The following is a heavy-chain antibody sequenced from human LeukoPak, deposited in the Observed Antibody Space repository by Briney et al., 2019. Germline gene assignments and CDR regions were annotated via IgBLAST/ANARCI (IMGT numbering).Heavy chain of an antibody. J-gene: IGHJ4*02. CDR2: ISYSGTP. Sequence: SQTLSLTCNVSGGSINTANSYWTWIRQPPGKGLEWIGSISYSGTPYYNPSLNGPVTISLDTSKNQFSLRLNSVTAADTAMYYCARDRYGDFEDYWGQGTLVTVSS. CDR1: GGSINTANSY. V-gene: IGHV4-30-4*08. CDR3: ARDRYGDFEDY. D-gene: IGHD4-17*01.